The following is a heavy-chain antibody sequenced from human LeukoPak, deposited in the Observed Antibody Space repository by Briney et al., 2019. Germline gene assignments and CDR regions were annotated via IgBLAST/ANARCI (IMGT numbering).Heavy chain of an antibody. V-gene: IGHV3-66*01. Sequence: GGSLRLSCAASGFTVSSNYMSWVRQAPGKGLEWVSVIYSGGSTYYADSVKGRFTISIDNSKNTLYLQMNSLRAEDTAVYYCARGPLAYCGGDCSFQHWGQGTLVTVSS. J-gene: IGHJ1*01. CDR3: ARGPLAYCGGDCSFQH. D-gene: IGHD2-21*02. CDR1: GFTVSSNY. CDR2: IYSGGST.